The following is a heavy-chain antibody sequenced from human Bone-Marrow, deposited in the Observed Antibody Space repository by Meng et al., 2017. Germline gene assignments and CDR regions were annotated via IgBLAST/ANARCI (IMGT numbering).Heavy chain of an antibody. V-gene: IGHV4-34*01. CDR1: GGSFSGYY. J-gene: IGHJ1*01. CDR2: INHSGST. D-gene: IGHD1-1*01. CDR3: ARGTRPLLFQH. Sequence: QAQRQQWGSGLLQPSEPLSLTCAVYGGSFSGYYWSWIRQPPGKGLEWIGEINHSGSTTYNPSLKSRVTISVDTSKNQFSLKLSSVTAADTAVYYCARGTRPLLFQHWGQGTLVTVSS.